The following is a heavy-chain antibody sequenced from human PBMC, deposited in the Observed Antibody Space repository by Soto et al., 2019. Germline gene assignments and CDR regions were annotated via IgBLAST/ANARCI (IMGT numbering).Heavy chain of an antibody. CDR3: ARDSLRVGDLPLLDYYGMDV. Sequence: QVQLQESGPGLVKPSQTLSLTCTVSGGSISSGDYYWSWIRQPPGKGLEWIGYIYYSGSTYYNPSLKSRVTISVDPSKNQFSLKLSSGTAADTAGYYCARDSLRVGDLPLLDYYGMDVWGQGTTVTVSS. J-gene: IGHJ6*02. CDR2: IYYSGST. V-gene: IGHV4-30-4*01. D-gene: IGHD4-17*01. CDR1: GGSISSGDYY.